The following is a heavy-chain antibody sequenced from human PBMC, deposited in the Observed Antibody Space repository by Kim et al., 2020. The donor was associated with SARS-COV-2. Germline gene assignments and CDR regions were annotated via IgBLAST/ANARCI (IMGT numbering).Heavy chain of an antibody. D-gene: IGHD3-3*01. J-gene: IGHJ4*02. CDR1: GGSISSYY. Sequence: SETLSLTCTVSGGSISSYYWSWIRQPPGKGLEWIGYIYYSGSTNYNPSLKSRVTISVDTSKNQFSLKLSSVTAADTAVYYCASSRFLEWSRYYFDYWGQGTLVTVSS. CDR3: ASSRFLEWSRYYFDY. V-gene: IGHV4-59*08. CDR2: IYYSGST.